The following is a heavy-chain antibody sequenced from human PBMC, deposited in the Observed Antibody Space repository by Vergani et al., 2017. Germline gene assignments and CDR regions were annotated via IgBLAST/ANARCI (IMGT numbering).Heavy chain of an antibody. V-gene: IGHV4-39*07. D-gene: IGHD3-10*01. Sequence: QLQLPESGPGLVKPSETLSLTCTVSGGSISSSSYYWGWIRQPPGKGLEWIGSIYYSGSTYYNPSLKSRVTISVDTSKNQFSLKLSSVTAADTAVYYCARDGSGSYVGMDVWGQGTTVTVSS. CDR2: IYYSGST. CDR1: GGSISSSSYY. CDR3: ARDGSGSYVGMDV. J-gene: IGHJ6*02.